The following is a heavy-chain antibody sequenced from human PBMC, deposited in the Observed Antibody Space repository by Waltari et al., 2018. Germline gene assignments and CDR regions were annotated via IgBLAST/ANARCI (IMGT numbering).Heavy chain of an antibody. V-gene: IGHV4-59*01. CDR2: IYYSGST. CDR3: ARKNGSGIDY. J-gene: IGHJ4*02. Sequence: QVQLQESGPGLVKPSETLSLTCTVSGGSISSYYWSWIRQPPGKGLEWIGYIYYSGSTNYNPSLKIRVTISVDTSKNQFSLKLSSVTAADTAVYYCARKNGSGIDYWGQGTLVTVSS. CDR1: GGSISSYY. D-gene: IGHD2-15*01.